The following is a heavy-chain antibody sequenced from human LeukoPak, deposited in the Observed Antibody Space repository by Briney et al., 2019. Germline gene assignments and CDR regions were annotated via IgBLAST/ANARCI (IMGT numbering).Heavy chain of an antibody. CDR2: ITTSGSTV. CDR3: ARDRGIVGSGFYYNDY. D-gene: IGHD3-22*01. Sequence: GSLRLSCAVSGFTFSDYYMSWIRQAPGKGLEWVSYITTSGSTVLYADSVKGRFTISRDNAKNSLYLQMNSLRAEDTAVYYCARDRGIVGSGFYYNDYWGQGTLVTVSS. CDR1: GFTFSDYY. V-gene: IGHV3-11*01. J-gene: IGHJ4*02.